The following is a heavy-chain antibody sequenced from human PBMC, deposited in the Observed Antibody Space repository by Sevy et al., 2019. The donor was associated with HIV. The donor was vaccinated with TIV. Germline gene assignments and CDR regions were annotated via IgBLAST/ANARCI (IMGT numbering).Heavy chain of an antibody. CDR3: ARSTQSWSSSSYYSFDY. CDR1: GGTFSSYG. Sequence: ASVKVSCKASGGTFSSYGISWVRQAPGQGLEWMGGIIPIFSTANYAQKFQGRVTITADESTSTAYMELISLRSEDTAMYYCARSTQSWSSSSYYSFDYWGQGTLVTVSS. V-gene: IGHV1-69*13. J-gene: IGHJ4*02. CDR2: IIPIFSTA. D-gene: IGHD6-6*01.